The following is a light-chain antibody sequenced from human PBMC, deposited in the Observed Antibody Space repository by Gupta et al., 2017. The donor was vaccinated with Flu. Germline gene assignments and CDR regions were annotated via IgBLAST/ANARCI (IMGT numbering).Light chain of an antibody. CDR2: DVS. CDR1: SSDVGAYNY. CDR3: NSYGASRL. V-gene: IGLV2-14*03. Sequence: SALTHPASVSVSPGQSVTVTCTGTSSDVGAYNYVSWYQQHPGKAPKLIIFDVSKRPSGVSNRFSGAKSGNTASLTISGLQAEDEADYYGNSYGASRLFGGGTKLTVL. J-gene: IGLJ3*02.